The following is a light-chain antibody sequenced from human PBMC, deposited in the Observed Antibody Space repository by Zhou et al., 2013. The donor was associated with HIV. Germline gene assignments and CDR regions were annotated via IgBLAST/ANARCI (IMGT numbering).Light chain of an antibody. Sequence: DIQMTQSPSSLSASVGDRVTITCRASQGITNSLAWYQQKPGKAPKLLIYTASSLRSGVPSRFSGRGSGTDFTLTISSLQPEDFATYYCQQSYSTPRDTFGQGTRLEIK. CDR1: QGITNS. V-gene: IGKV1-39*01. CDR2: TAS. J-gene: IGKJ5*01. CDR3: QQSYSTPRDT.